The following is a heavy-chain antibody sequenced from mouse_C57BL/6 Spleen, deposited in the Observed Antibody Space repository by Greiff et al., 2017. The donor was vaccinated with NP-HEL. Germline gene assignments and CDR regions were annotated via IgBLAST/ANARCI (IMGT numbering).Heavy chain of an antibody. D-gene: IGHD3-3*01. CDR3: ARVGDPGWFAY. CDR1: GFTFSDYY. J-gene: IGHJ3*01. Sequence: EVQVVESEGGLVQPGSSMKLSCTASGFTFSDYYMAWVRQVPEKGLEWVANINYDGSSTYYLDSLKSRFIISRDNAKNILYLQMSSLKSEDTATYYCARVGDPGWFAYWGQGTLVTVSA. CDR2: INYDGSST. V-gene: IGHV5-16*01.